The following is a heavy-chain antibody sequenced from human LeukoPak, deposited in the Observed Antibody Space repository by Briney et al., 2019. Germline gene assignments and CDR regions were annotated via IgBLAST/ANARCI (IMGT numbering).Heavy chain of an antibody. Sequence: PSETLSLTCTVSGGSISSSSYYWGWIRQPPGKGLEWIGSIYYSGSTYYNLSLKSRVSISVDTSKNQFSLKLNSVTAADTAVYYCARLRLLDSSSSDWGQGTLVTVSS. CDR3: ARLRLLDSSSSD. CDR2: IYYSGST. V-gene: IGHV4-39*01. J-gene: IGHJ4*02. D-gene: IGHD6-6*01. CDR1: GGSISSSSYY.